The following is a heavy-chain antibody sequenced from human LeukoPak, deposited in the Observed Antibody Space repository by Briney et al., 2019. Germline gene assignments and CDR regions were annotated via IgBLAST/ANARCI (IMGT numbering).Heavy chain of an antibody. CDR2: IYYSGST. D-gene: IGHD2-2*01. Sequence: PSETLSLTCTVSGGSISSGDYYWRWIRQPPGKGLEWIGYIYYSGSTNYNPSLKSRVTISVDTSKNQFSLKLSSVTAADTAVYYCARADQDIVVVPAAAGYYMDVWGKGTTVTVSS. V-gene: IGHV4-61*08. J-gene: IGHJ6*03. CDR3: ARADQDIVVVPAAAGYYMDV. CDR1: GGSISSGDYY.